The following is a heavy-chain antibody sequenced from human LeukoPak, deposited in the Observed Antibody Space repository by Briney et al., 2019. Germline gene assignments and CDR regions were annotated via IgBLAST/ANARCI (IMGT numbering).Heavy chain of an antibody. Sequence: PGGSLRLSCAASGFTFSSYDMHWVRQAPGKGLEWVAFIRYDGSNKYYADSVKGRFTISRDNSKNTLYLQMNSLRAEDTAVYYCAEENSGSYYFDYWGQGTLVTVSS. D-gene: IGHD1-26*01. CDR2: IRYDGSNK. J-gene: IGHJ4*02. V-gene: IGHV3-30*02. CDR3: AEENSGSYYFDY. CDR1: GFTFSSYD.